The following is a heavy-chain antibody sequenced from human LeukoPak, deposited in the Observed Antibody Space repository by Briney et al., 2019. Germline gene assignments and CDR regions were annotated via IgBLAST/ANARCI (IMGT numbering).Heavy chain of an antibody. CDR1: GFSFSTYR. Sequence: KTGGSLRLSCAASGFSFSTYRMNWVRQAPGKGLEWVSSISSNGDSIYYADSVKGRFTMSRDNAKNSLYLQLSSLRVEDTAVYFCARDSGSGNSWFDPWGQGTLVTVSS. J-gene: IGHJ5*02. V-gene: IGHV3-21*01. CDR2: ISSNGDSI. D-gene: IGHD3-10*01. CDR3: ARDSGSGNSWFDP.